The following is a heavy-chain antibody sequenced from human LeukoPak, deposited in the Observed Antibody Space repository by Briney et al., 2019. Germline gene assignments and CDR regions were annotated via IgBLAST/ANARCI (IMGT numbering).Heavy chain of an antibody. CDR2: ISGSGGST. V-gene: IGHV3-23*01. J-gene: IGHJ4*02. CDR3: AKDVFIYGSGSYYNPSPSDY. Sequence: GGSLRLSCAASGFTVSSNYMSWVRQAPGKGLEWVSAISGSGGSTYYADSVKGRFTISRDNSKNTLFLQMNSLRAEDTAVYYCAKDVFIYGSGSYYNPSPSDYWGQGTLVTVSS. CDR1: GFTVSSNY. D-gene: IGHD3-10*01.